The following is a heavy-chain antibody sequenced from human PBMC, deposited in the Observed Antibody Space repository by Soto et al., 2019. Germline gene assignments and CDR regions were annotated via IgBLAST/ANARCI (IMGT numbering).Heavy chain of an antibody. Sequence: EVQLVESGEGLVQPGGSLRLSCAASGFSFSNYAMHWVRQAPGKGLEYVSASSGNGASTYYADSVKGRFTIFRDNSKNTLYLQMGSLSAEDRAVYYCARGPSTVATWLDYWGQGTLVTVSS. CDR2: SSGNGAST. CDR3: ARGPSTVATWLDY. J-gene: IGHJ4*02. V-gene: IGHV3-64*02. D-gene: IGHD4-17*01. CDR1: GFSFSNYA.